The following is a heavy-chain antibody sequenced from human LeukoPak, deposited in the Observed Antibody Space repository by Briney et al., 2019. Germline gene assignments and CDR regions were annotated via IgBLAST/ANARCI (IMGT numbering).Heavy chain of an antibody. V-gene: IGHV3-21*04. D-gene: IGHD2-15*01. Sequence: GGSLRLSCVASGFNFSNYRMNWVRQAPGKGLEWLSSISTRSKYKEYADSVKGRFTISRDNAKNTLYLQMNSLRAEDTAVYFCAKDLDPLSGITYKPIVGPFPVLAYWGQGTLVTVSS. CDR2: ISTRSKYK. CDR3: AKDLDPLSGITYKPIVGPFPVLAY. CDR1: GFNFSNYR. J-gene: IGHJ4*02.